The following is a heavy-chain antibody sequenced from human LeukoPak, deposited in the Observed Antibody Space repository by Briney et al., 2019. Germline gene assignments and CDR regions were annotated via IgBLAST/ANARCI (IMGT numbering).Heavy chain of an antibody. V-gene: IGHV4-59*08. D-gene: IGHD5-18*01. J-gene: IGHJ3*02. CDR2: IYYSGST. CDR1: GGSISSYY. Sequence: PSETLSLTCTVSGGSISSYYWSWIRQPPGKGLEWIGYIYYSGSTNYNPSLKSRVTISVDASKNQFSLKLSSVTAADTAVYYCAHTAMVRGAFDIWGQGTMVTVSS. CDR3: AHTAMVRGAFDI.